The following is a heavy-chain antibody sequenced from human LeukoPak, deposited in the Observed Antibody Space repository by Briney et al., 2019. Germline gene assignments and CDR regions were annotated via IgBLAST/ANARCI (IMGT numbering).Heavy chain of an antibody. CDR3: ARTRYYFDY. J-gene: IGHJ4*02. Sequence: SETLSLTCTVSGGSISSSSYYWGWIRQPPGKGLEWIGSIYYSGSTYYNPSLKSRVTISVDTSKNQFSLKLSSVTAADTAVYYCARTRYYFDYWGQGTLVTVSS. V-gene: IGHV4-39*01. CDR1: GGSISSSSYY. CDR2: IYYSGST. D-gene: IGHD6-6*01.